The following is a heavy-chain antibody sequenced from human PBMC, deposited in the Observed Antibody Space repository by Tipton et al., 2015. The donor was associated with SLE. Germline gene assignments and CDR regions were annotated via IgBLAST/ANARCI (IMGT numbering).Heavy chain of an antibody. CDR3: AGDPVVAATRYFDY. J-gene: IGHJ4*02. CDR1: GFTFSSYA. D-gene: IGHD2-15*01. V-gene: IGHV3-30*04. Sequence: RSLRLSCAASGFTFSSYAMHWVRQAPGKGLGWVAVISYDGSNKYYADSVKGRFTISRDNSKNTLYLQMNNLRAEDTAVYYCAGDPVVAATRYFDYWGQGTLVTVSS. CDR2: ISYDGSNK.